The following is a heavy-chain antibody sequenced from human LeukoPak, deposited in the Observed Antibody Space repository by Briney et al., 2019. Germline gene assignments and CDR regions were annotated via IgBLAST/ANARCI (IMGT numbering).Heavy chain of an antibody. Sequence: SETLSLTCTVSGGSISSYYWSWIRQPPGKGLEWIGYIYYSGSTNYNPSLKSRVTISVDTSKNQFSLKLSSVTAADTAVYYCARRAAAGRIDYWGQGTLVTVSS. J-gene: IGHJ4*02. CDR2: IYYSGST. D-gene: IGHD6-13*01. V-gene: IGHV4-59*08. CDR1: GGSISSYY. CDR3: ARRAAAGRIDY.